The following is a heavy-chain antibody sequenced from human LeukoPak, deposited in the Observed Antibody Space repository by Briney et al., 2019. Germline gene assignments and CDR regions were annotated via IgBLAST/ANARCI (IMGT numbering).Heavy chain of an antibody. V-gene: IGHV5-51*01. CDR2: IFPGDSET. CDR1: GYSFTTYW. Sequence: GESLKISCKGSGYSFTTYWIGWVRQMPGRGLEWIGLIFPGDSETAYSPSFQGQVTISADKSITTAYLQWNNLKASDTAMYYCARSRQGESGAFDIWGQGTMVTVSS. J-gene: IGHJ3*02. CDR3: ARSRQGESGAFDI. D-gene: IGHD1-26*01.